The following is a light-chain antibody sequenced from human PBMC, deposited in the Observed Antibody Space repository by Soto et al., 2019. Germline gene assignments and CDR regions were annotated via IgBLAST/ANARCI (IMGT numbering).Light chain of an antibody. Sequence: QSVLTQPPSVSGAPGQRVTISCTGSSSNIGAGYDVHWYQQLPGTAPKLLIYGNSNRPSGVPDRFSGSKSGTSASLAITGLQAEDEADYYCQSYDSSLSRLVFGGGTKVPS. J-gene: IGLJ2*01. CDR3: QSYDSSLSRLV. V-gene: IGLV1-40*01. CDR2: GNS. CDR1: SSNIGAGYD.